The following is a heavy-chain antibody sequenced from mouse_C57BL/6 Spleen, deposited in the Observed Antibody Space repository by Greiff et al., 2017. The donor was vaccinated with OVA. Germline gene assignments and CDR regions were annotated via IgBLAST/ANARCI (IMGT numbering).Heavy chain of an antibody. CDR1: GYTFTSYW. J-gene: IGHJ3*01. CDR2: IDPSDSYT. Sequence: VQLQQPGAELVMPGASVKLSCKASGYTFTSYWMHWVKQSPGQGLEWIGEIDPSDSYTNYNQKFKGKSTLTVDKSSSTDDMQLSSLTSEDSAVYYCARQHYSKEGFAYWGQGTLVTVSA. CDR3: ARQHYSKEGFAY. D-gene: IGHD2-5*01. V-gene: IGHV1-69*01.